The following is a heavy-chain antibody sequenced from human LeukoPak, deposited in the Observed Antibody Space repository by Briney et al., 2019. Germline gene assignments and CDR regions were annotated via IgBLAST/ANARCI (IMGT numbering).Heavy chain of an antibody. CDR1: GGSIFSGGYS. CDR2: IYYSGST. J-gene: IGHJ5*02. Sequence: PSQTLSLTCAVSGGSIFSGGYSWSWIRQHPGKGLEWIGYIYYSGSTYYNPSLKSRVTISVDTSKNQFSLKLSSVTAADAAVYYCARGSSSWAHNWFDPWGQGTLVTVSS. V-gene: IGHV4-31*11. D-gene: IGHD6-13*01. CDR3: ARGSSSWAHNWFDP.